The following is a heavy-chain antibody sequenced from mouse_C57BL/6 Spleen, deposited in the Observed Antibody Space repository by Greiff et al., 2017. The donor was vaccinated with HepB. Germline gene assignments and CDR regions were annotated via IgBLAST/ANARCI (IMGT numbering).Heavy chain of an antibody. CDR3: TRDRDYGSSSGFAY. CDR1: GFTFSSYA. D-gene: IGHD1-1*01. Sequence: EVKLVESGEGLVKPGGSLKLSCAASGFTFSSYAMSWVRQTPEKRLEWVAYISSGGDYIYYADTVKGRFTISRDNARNTLYLQMSSLKSEDTAMYYCTRDRDYGSSSGFAYWGQVTLVTVSA. J-gene: IGHJ3*01. V-gene: IGHV5-9-1*02. CDR2: ISSGGDYI.